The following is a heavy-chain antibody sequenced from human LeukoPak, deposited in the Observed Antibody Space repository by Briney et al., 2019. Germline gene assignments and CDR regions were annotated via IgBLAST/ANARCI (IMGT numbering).Heavy chain of an antibody. CDR3: ARHYLYGAFDY. CDR1: GYSISSGYH. Sequence: SETLSLTCAVSGYSISSGYHWGWIRQPPGKGLEWIGSIYHSGSTYYNPSLKSRVTISVDTSKNQFSLKLSSVTAADTAVYYCARHYLYGAFDYWGQGTLVTVS. J-gene: IGHJ4*02. D-gene: IGHD4-17*01. V-gene: IGHV4-38-2*01. CDR2: IYHSGST.